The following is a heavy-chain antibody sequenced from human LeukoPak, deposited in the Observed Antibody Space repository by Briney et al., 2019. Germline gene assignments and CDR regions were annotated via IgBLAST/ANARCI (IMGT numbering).Heavy chain of an antibody. CDR2: IYYSGST. D-gene: IGHD6-13*01. CDR1: GGSISSSSYY. V-gene: IGHV4-39*01. CDR3: ARFAAGIAAAGTGDY. J-gene: IGHJ4*02. Sequence: PSETLSLTCTVSGGSISSSSYYWGWIRQPPGKGLEWVGSIYYSGSTYYNPSLKSRVTISVDTSKNQFSLKLSSVTAADTAVYYCARFAAGIAAAGTGDYWGQGTLVTVSS.